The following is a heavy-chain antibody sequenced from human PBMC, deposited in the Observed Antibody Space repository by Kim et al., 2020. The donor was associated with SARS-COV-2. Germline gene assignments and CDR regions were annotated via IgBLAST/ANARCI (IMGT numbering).Heavy chain of an antibody. J-gene: IGHJ6*02. CDR3: AKAREMATITGYYYYYGMDV. D-gene: IGHD5-12*01. V-gene: IGHV3-30*02. Sequence: RFTISRDNSKNTLYLQMNSLRAEDTAVYYCAKAREMATITGYYYYYGMDVWGQGTTVTVSS.